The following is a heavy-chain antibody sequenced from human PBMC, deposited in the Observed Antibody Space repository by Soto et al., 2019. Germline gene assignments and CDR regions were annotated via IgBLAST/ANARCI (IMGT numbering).Heavy chain of an antibody. CDR2: INHSGST. Sequence: PSETLSLTCAVYGESFSGHIWTWIRQTPGKGLQWIGQINHSGSTNDNPSLKSRVTISLDTSKNQLSLRLSSVTAADTALYYCVRHVHSSSWGVDVWGQGTTVTVSS. J-gene: IGHJ6*02. CDR3: VRHVHSSSWGVDV. CDR1: GESFSGHI. D-gene: IGHD6-13*01. V-gene: IGHV4-34*01.